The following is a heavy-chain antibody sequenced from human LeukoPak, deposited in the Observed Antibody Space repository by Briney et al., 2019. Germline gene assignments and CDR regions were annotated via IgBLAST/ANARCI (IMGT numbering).Heavy chain of an antibody. CDR3: ARDGVYGDPPFDY. CDR2: IYYSGST. J-gene: IGHJ4*02. V-gene: IGHV4-31*03. CDR1: GGSIRSGGYF. D-gene: IGHD4-17*01. Sequence: PSETLSLTCSVSGGSIRSGGYFWSWLHQRPGKGLEWIGYIYYSGSTYYNPSLKSRVTISVDTSKNQFSLKLSSVTAADTAVYYCARDGVYGDPPFDYWGQGTLVTVSS.